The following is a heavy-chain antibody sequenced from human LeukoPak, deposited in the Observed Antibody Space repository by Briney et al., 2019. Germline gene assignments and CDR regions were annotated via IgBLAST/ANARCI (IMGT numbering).Heavy chain of an antibody. Sequence: ASAKVSCKASGGTFSSYAISWVRQAPGQGLEWMGGIIPIFGTANYAQKFQGRVTITADESTSTAYMELSSLRSEDTAVYYCARDPGVAAAGPGDYWGQGTLVTVSS. D-gene: IGHD6-13*01. CDR1: GGTFSSYA. V-gene: IGHV1-69*13. CDR2: IIPIFGTA. J-gene: IGHJ4*02. CDR3: ARDPGVAAAGPGDY.